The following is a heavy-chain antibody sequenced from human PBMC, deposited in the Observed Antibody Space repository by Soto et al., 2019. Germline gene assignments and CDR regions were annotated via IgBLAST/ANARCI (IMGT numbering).Heavy chain of an antibody. Sequence: QITLKESGPTLVKPTQTLTLTCTFSGFSLSTSGVGVGWIRQPPGKALEWLALIYWDDDKRYSPSLKSRLTSTKDTSKNQLVLTMTNMDPVDTATYYCAHTTWTMVRGVIPEYFQHWGQGTLVTVSS. CDR1: GFSLSTSGVG. CDR2: IYWDDDK. J-gene: IGHJ1*01. V-gene: IGHV2-5*02. D-gene: IGHD3-10*01. CDR3: AHTTWTMVRGVIPEYFQH.